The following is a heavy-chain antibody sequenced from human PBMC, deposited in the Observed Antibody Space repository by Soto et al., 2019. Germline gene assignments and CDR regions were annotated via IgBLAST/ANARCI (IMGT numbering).Heavy chain of an antibody. J-gene: IGHJ3*02. D-gene: IGHD3-10*01. V-gene: IGHV3-66*01. CDR2: IYSGVST. CDR3: ARDRTLRPGSFRDAFDI. CDR1: GFTVSSNY. Sequence: PGGSLRLSCAASGFTVSSNYMSWVRQAPGKGLEWVSVIYSGVSTYYADSVKGRFTISRDNSKNTLYLQMNSLRAEDTAVFYCARDRTLRPGSFRDAFDIWGQGTMVTVSS.